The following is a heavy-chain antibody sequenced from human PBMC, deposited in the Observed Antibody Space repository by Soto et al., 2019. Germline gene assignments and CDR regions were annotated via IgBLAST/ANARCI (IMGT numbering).Heavy chain of an antibody. CDR3: AKGGYNYGFLFDC. J-gene: IGHJ4*02. V-gene: IGHV4-4*02. Sequence: PSETLSLTCGVSGVSIDSGYWWGWVRQPPGKDLEWLGDLSHGGSTNYNPSLKSRVTILLDKSRNQFSLSLSFMTAADTATYYCAKGGYNYGFLFDCWGQGTLVTVS. CDR1: GVSIDSGYW. D-gene: IGHD5-18*01. CDR2: LSHGGST.